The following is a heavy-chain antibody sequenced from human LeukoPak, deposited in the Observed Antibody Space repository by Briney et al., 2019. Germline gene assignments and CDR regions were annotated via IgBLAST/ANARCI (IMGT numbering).Heavy chain of an antibody. J-gene: IGHJ3*02. CDR3: ARGAAAGTPGAFDI. CDR2: ISGSGGST. V-gene: IGHV3-21*01. CDR1: EFTFSSYG. D-gene: IGHD6-13*01. Sequence: GGSLRLSCVASEFTFSSYGMHWVRQAPGKGLEWVSAISGSGGSTYYADSVKGRFTISRDNAKNSLYLQMSSLRAEDTAVYYCARGAAAGTPGAFDIWGQGTMVTVSS.